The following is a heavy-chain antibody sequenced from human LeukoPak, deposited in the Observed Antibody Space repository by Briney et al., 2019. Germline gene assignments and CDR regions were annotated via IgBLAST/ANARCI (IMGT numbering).Heavy chain of an antibody. CDR3: AKVSSGFYYYGMDV. D-gene: IGHD6-19*01. V-gene: IGHV3-23*01. CDR1: GFTFRAYA. CDR2: VHSGAGST. Sequence: GGSLRLSCAASGFTFRAYAMHWVRQAPGKGLEWVSGVHSGAGSTYYADSVKGRFTISRDNSKKTLYLQMNSLRAEDTAVYYCAKVSSGFYYYGMDVWGQGTTVTVSS. J-gene: IGHJ6*02.